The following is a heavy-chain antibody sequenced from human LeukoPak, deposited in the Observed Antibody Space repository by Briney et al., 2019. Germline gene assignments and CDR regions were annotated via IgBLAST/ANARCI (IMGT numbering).Heavy chain of an antibody. CDR2: IRYDGSNK. V-gene: IGHV3-30*02. J-gene: IGHJ4*02. Sequence: PGGSLRLSCAASGFTFSSYGMHWVRQAPGKGLEWGTFIRYDGSNKYYADSVKGRFTISRDNSKNTLYLQMNSLRAEDAAVYYCAKGQELLYNYFDYWGQGTLVTVSS. D-gene: IGHD2-2*02. CDR1: GFTFSSYG. CDR3: AKGQELLYNYFDY.